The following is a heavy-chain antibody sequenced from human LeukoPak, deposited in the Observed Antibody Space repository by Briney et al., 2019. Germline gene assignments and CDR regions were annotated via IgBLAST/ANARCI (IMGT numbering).Heavy chain of an antibody. J-gene: IGHJ4*02. V-gene: IGHV3-30*02. CDR3: ARDYYGSGSYDY. CDR2: IRYNGNDN. Sequence: GGSLRLSCAASGFTFNTYGLHWVRQAPGKGLEWVAFIRYNGNDNYYTDSVKGRFTISRDNSKNTLYLQMNSLRREDTAVYHCARDYYGSGSYDYWGQGTLVTVSS. D-gene: IGHD3-10*01. CDR1: GFTFNTYG.